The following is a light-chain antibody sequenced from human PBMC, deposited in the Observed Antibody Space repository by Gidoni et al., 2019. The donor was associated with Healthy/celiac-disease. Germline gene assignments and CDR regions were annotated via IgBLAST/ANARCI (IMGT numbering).Light chain of an antibody. CDR2: DAS. Sequence: TATTQSTATLSVSPGERATLSCRASQSVSSSFPGYQQKPHQAPRLLIYDASTRATGSPAKCSGGRAGTEFSLTISSRLSEDFAVVYCQQYNGRPRATFGQGTKLEIK. V-gene: IGKV3-15*01. CDR1: QSVSSS. J-gene: IGKJ2*01. CDR3: QQYNGRPRAT.